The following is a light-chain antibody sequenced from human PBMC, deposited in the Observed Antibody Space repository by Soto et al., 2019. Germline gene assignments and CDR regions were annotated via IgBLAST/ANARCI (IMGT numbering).Light chain of an antibody. Sequence: QLVLTQSPSASASLGASVKITFTLSSGHSNYAIAWHQRQPEKGPRFLMKVISGCSHIKGDGIPDRFSGSSSGAERYLFISSLQSEDEADYYCQTWGTGSAIVVFGGGTQLTVL. CDR1: SGHSNYA. CDR3: QTWGTGSAIVV. V-gene: IGLV4-69*01. CDR2: VISGCSH. J-gene: IGLJ7*01.